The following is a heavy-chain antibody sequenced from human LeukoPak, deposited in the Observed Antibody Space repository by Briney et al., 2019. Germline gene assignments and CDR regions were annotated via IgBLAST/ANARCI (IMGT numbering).Heavy chain of an antibody. CDR1: GGTFSSYA. Sequence: SVKVSCKASGGTFSSYAISWVRQAPGQGLEWMGGIIPIFGTANYAQKFQGRVTITADESTSTAYMELSSLRSEDTAVYYCARQANSFGVAGYYYYGMDVWGQGTTVTVSS. V-gene: IGHV1-69*13. CDR2: IIPIFGTA. J-gene: IGHJ6*02. D-gene: IGHD3-3*01. CDR3: ARQANSFGVAGYYYYGMDV.